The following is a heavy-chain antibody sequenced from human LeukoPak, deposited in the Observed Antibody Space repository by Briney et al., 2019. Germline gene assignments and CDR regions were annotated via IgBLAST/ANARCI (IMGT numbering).Heavy chain of an antibody. V-gene: IGHV4-30-4*01. Sequence: SETLSLTCTVSGGSINSADYYWTWVRQTPGKGLEWIGYIYYTGSTYYSPSLKRGVDMSVETSKNQFSLKLSSVTAADTAVYYCARDGGCGVGSCYHYLDYWGQGILVTVSS. J-gene: IGHJ4*02. D-gene: IGHD2-15*01. CDR2: IYYTGST. CDR1: GGSINSADYY. CDR3: ARDGGCGVGSCYHYLDY.